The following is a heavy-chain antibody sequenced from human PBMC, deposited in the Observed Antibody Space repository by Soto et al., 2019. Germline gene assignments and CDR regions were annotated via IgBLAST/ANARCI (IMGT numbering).Heavy chain of an antibody. CDR2: INAGNGNT. CDR1: GYTFTSYA. CDR3: ARDTRAVAGRYYYGMDV. D-gene: IGHD6-19*01. V-gene: IGHV1-3*01. Sequence: ASVKVSCKASGYTFTSYAMHWVRQAPGQRLEWMGWINAGNGNTKYSQKFQGRVTITRDTSASTAYMELSSLRSEDTAVYYCARDTRAVAGRYYYGMDVWGQGTTVTVSS. J-gene: IGHJ6*02.